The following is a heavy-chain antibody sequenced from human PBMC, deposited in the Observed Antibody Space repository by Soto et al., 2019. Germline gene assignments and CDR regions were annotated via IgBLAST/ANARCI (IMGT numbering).Heavy chain of an antibody. CDR1: GFTFSSYA. CDR2: ISGSGSST. V-gene: IGHV3-23*01. J-gene: IGHJ3*02. D-gene: IGHD6-19*01. CDR3: AKDVAVARTAFDI. Sequence: GGSLRLSCAASGFTFSSYAMSWVRQAPGKGLEWVSAISGSGSSTYYADSVKGRFTISRDNSKNTLYLQMNSLRAEDTAVYYCAKDVAVARTAFDIWGQGTMVTVSS.